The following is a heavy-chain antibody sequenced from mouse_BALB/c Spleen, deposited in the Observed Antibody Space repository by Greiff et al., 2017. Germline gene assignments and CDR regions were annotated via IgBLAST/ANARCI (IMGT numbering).Heavy chain of an antibody. Sequence: EVKLQESGPGLVKPSQSLSLTCSVTGYSITSGYYWNWIRQFPGNKLEWMGYISYDGSNNYNPSLKNRISITRDTSKNQFFLKLNSVTTEDTATYYCAREYGNYFDYWGQGTTLTVSS. D-gene: IGHD2-10*02. CDR1: GYSITSGYY. CDR2: ISYDGSN. V-gene: IGHV3-6*02. CDR3: AREYGNYFDY. J-gene: IGHJ2*01.